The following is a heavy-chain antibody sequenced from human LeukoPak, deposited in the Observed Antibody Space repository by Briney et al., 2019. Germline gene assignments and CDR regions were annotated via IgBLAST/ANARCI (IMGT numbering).Heavy chain of an antibody. D-gene: IGHD6-13*01. J-gene: IGHJ4*02. Sequence: GGSLRLSCAASGFTFSTYSMNWVRQAPGKGLEWVSYTNSGSSTIYYADSVKGRFTISRDNAKNSLYLQMNSLRAEDTAVYYCARDKEGIAAAANYWGQGTLVTVSS. CDR3: ARDKEGIAAAANY. CDR2: TNSGSSTI. V-gene: IGHV3-48*01. CDR1: GFTFSTYS.